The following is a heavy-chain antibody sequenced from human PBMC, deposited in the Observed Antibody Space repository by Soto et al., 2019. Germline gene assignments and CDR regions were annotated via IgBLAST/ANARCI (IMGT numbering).Heavy chain of an antibody. V-gene: IGHV4-34*01. CDR2: INHSGST. J-gene: IGHJ6*02. Sequence: KPSETLSLTCAVYGGSFSGYYWSWIRQPPGKGLEWIGEINHSGSTNYNPSLKSRVTISVDTSKNQFSLKLSSVTAADTAVYYCASRRRGHYYGSGSYYARGYYYYYGMDVWGQGTTVTV. D-gene: IGHD3-10*01. CDR3: ASRRRGHYYGSGSYYARGYYYYYGMDV. CDR1: GGSFSGYY.